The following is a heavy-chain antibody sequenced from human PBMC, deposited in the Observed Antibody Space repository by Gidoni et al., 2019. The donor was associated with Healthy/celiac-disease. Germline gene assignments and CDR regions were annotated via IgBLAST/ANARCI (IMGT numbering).Heavy chain of an antibody. CDR2: ISWNSGSI. D-gene: IGHD3-3*01. CDR3: AKENDFWGFDY. V-gene: IGHV3-9*01. Sequence: EVQLVESGGGLVQPGRSLRLSCAASGFTFDDYAMHWVRQAPGKGLEGVSGISWNSGSIGYADSVKGRFTISRDNAKNSLYLQMNSLRAEDTALYYCAKENDFWGFDYWGQGTLVTVSS. J-gene: IGHJ4*02. CDR1: GFTFDDYA.